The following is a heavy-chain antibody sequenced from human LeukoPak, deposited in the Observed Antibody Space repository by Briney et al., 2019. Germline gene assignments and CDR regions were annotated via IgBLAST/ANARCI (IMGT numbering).Heavy chain of an antibody. Sequence: GGSLRLSCAASGFTFDDYGMSWVRQAPGKGLEWVSGINWNGGSTGYADSVQGRFTISRDNAKNSLYLQMNSLRAEDTAVYYCARDETPGITIIVENAFDIWGQGTMVTVSS. D-gene: IGHD3-22*01. CDR1: GFTFDDYG. CDR2: INWNGGST. J-gene: IGHJ3*02. V-gene: IGHV3-20*04. CDR3: ARDETPGITIIVENAFDI.